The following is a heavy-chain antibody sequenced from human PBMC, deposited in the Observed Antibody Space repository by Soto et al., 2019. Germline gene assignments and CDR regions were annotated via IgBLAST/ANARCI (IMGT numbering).Heavy chain of an antibody. Sequence: QVQLVQSGAEVKKPGASVKVSCKASGYTFTSYDINWVRQATGQGLEWMGWMNPNSGNTGYAQKFQGRVTMTRNTSISTAYMELGSLRSEDTAVYYCARTGSSWDGNWFDPWGQGTLVTVSS. D-gene: IGHD6-13*01. CDR1: GYTFTSYD. CDR3: ARTGSSWDGNWFDP. V-gene: IGHV1-8*01. J-gene: IGHJ5*02. CDR2: MNPNSGNT.